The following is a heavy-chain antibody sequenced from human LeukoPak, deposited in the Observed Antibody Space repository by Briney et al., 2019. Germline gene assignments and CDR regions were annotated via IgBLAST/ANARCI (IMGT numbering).Heavy chain of an antibody. CDR2: INPSSGST. D-gene: IGHD3-10*01. CDR3: ARVESWESNISNYLDY. J-gene: IGHJ4*02. Sequence: EASVKVSCKASGYIITSYYMHWVRQAPGQGLEWMGIINPSSGSTIYAHKFQGRVTMTRDMSTSTVYMELSSLRSEDTAVYYCARVESWESNISNYLDYWGQGTLVTVSS. V-gene: IGHV1-46*01. CDR1: GYIITSYY.